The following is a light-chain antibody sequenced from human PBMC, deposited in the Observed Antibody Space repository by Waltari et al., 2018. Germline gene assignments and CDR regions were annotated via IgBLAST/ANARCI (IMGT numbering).Light chain of an antibody. V-gene: IGLV1-51*02. J-gene: IGLJ3*02. Sequence: QSVLTQPPSVPATPGQMVTIPCSGSSSNVEKNYVSWYQPLPGTAPKLLIHSNKERPPETPDRFSASKSGTSATLVITGLLTGDEADYYCGTWDSSLRSGVFGGGTKLTVL. CDR1: SSNVEKNY. CDR3: GTWDSSLRSGV. CDR2: SNK.